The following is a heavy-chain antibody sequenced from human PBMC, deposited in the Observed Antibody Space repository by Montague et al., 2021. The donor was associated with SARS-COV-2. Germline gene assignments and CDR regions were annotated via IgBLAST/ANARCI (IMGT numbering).Heavy chain of an antibody. CDR2: VNQSGTT. CDR3: ARGRRAVVVSDAGPAGSAFDI. J-gene: IGHJ3*02. Sequence: SETLSLTCAISGGSFSNYYWSWIRQPPGKGLEWIGEVNQSGTTIYNPSVRSGVTISEDTSKNQFYLRLNSVTAADTAVYYCARGRRAVVVSDAGPAGSAFDIWGQGTMVTVSS. CDR1: GGSFSNYY. D-gene: IGHD2-2*01. V-gene: IGHV4-34*01.